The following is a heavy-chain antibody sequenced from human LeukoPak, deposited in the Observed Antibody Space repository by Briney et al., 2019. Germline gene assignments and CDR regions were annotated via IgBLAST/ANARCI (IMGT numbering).Heavy chain of an antibody. CDR3: ARSQLNIAAAPGAQNKNWFDP. CDR1: GYTFTSYG. J-gene: IGHJ5*02. V-gene: IGHV1-69*05. Sequence: SVKVSCKASGYTFTSYGISWVRQAPGQGLEWMGGIIPIFGTANYAQKFQGRVTITTDESTSTAYMELSSLRSEDTAVYYCARSQLNIAAAPGAQNKNWFDPWGQGTLVTVSS. CDR2: IIPIFGTA. D-gene: IGHD6-13*01.